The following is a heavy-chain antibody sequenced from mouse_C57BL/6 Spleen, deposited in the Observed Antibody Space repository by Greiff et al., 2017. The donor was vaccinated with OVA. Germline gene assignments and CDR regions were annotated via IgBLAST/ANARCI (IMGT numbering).Heavy chain of an antibody. Sequence: VQLQQSVAELVRPGASVKLSCTASGFTFKNTYMHWVKQRPEQGLEWIGRIDPANGNTKYAPKFQGKAIITANPSSNTTYLQLSSLTSEDTAICYCSRSYYGNTWFAYWGQGTLVTVSA. D-gene: IGHD2-1*01. CDR2: IDPANGNT. CDR1: GFTFKNTY. CDR3: SRSYYGNTWFAY. V-gene: IGHV14-3*01. J-gene: IGHJ3*01.